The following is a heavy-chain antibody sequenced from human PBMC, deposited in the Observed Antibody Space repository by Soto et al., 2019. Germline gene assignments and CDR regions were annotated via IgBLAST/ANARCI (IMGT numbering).Heavy chain of an antibody. J-gene: IGHJ4*02. D-gene: IGHD2-21*01. V-gene: IGHV3-64D*06. Sequence: GGSLRLSCSASGFAFSSYAMHWVRQTPGKGLEYVSAISPQGGSTYYADSVKGRFTISRDDSKNTVYLQMSSLRPDDTAVYYCVNMMIARGGFDFWGQGTMVTVSS. CDR2: ISPQGGST. CDR3: VNMMIARGGFDF. CDR1: GFAFSSYA.